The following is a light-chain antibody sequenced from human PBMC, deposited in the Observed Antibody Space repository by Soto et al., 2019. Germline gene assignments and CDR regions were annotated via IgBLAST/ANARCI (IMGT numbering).Light chain of an antibody. Sequence: EIVLTQSPGTLSLSPGERATLSCRASQSVSSSYLARYQQKPGQSPRLLIYGASSRAIDIPDRFSGSGSGPDFTLTISRLEPEDSAVYYCQQYGSSYTFGQGTKLEIK. CDR3: QQYGSSYT. CDR1: QSVSSSY. V-gene: IGKV3-20*01. CDR2: GAS. J-gene: IGKJ2*01.